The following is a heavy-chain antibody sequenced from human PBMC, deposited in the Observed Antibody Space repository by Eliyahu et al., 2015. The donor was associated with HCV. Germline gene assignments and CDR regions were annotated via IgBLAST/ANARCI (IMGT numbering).Heavy chain of an antibody. CDR1: GGSVSSGSYX. J-gene: IGHJ4*02. CDR2: IYYSGST. V-gene: IGHV4-61*01. D-gene: IGHD4-17*01. Sequence: QVQLQESGPGLVKPSETLSXTCXVSGGSVSSGSYXWSWIRQPPGKGLEWIGYIYYSGSTNYNPSLKSRVTISVDTSKNQFSLKLSSVTAADTAVYYCARGYLSHAVTFDYWGQGTLVTVSS. CDR3: ARGYLSHAVTFDY.